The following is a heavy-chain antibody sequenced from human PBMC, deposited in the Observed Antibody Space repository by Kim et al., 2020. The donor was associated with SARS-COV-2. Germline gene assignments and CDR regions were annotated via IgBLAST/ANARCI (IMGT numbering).Heavy chain of an antibody. Sequence: GTTDYAATGNGRFTISRDDSKNTLYLQMNSLKTEDTAVYYCTTSFMIGDYWGQGTLVTVSS. J-gene: IGHJ4*02. CDR2: GTT. CDR3: TTSFMIGDY. D-gene: IGHD3-22*01. V-gene: IGHV3-15*01.